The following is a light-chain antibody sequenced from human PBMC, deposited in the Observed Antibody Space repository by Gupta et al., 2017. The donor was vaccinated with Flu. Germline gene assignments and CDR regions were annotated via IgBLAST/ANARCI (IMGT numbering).Light chain of an antibody. CDR3: QQYFSSPFT. CDR2: RAS. CDR1: QTVLYSSDNKNR. Sequence: SLGERATINCKSSQTVLYSSDNKNRLAWYQQKPGQPPKLLIYRASTRESGVPDRFSGSGSGTDFTLTISSLQAEDVAVYYCQQYFSSPFTFGPGTKVDIK. J-gene: IGKJ3*01. V-gene: IGKV4-1*01.